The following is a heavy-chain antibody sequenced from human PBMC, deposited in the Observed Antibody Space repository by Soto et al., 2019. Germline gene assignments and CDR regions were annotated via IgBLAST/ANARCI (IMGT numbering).Heavy chain of an antibody. J-gene: IGHJ6*02. D-gene: IGHD6-6*01. CDR2: INSDGSST. V-gene: IGHV3-74*01. Sequence: GGSLRLSCAASGFTFSSYWMHWVRQAPGKGLVWVSRINSDGSSTSYADSVKGRFTISRGNAKNTLYLQMNSLRAEDTAVYYCAPAGSSSSYYYGMDVWGQGTTVTVSS. CDR1: GFTFSSYW. CDR3: APAGSSSSYYYGMDV.